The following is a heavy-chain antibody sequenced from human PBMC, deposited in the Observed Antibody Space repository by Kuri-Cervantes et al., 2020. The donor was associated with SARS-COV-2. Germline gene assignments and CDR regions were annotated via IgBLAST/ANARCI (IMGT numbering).Heavy chain of an antibody. CDR1: GFTFSSYA. CDR2: ISGSGGST. J-gene: IGHJ4*02. CDR3: AKGDGSGSYYLFDY. D-gene: IGHD3-10*01. Sequence: GESLKISCAASGFTFSSYAMSWVRQAPGKGLEWVSAISGSGGSTYYADSVKGRFTISRDNSKNTLYLQMNSLRAEDTAVYYCAKGDGSGSYYLFDYWGQGTLVTVSS. V-gene: IGHV3-23*01.